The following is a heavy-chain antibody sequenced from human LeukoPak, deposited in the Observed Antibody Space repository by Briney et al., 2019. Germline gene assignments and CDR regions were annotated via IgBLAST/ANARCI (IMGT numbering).Heavy chain of an antibody. Sequence: GGSLRLSCAVSGITLSNYGMSWVRQAPGEGLEWVAGISDSGGRTNYADSVKGRFTISRDNPKNTLYLQMNSLRAEDTAVYFCATRGVVIRVILVGFHKEAYYFDSWGQGALVTVSS. CDR3: ATRGVVIRVILVGFHKEAYYFDS. D-gene: IGHD3-22*01. CDR2: ISDSGGRT. J-gene: IGHJ4*02. V-gene: IGHV3-23*01. CDR1: GITLSNYG.